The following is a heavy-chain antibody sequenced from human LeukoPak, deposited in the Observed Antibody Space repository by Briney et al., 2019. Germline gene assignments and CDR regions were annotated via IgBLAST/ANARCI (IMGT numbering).Heavy chain of an antibody. CDR2: IRSKANSYAT. CDR3: TREGAEGYFDWLTGYYYCYGMDV. Sequence: GGSLRLSCAASGFTFSGSAMHWVRQASGKGLEWVGRIRSKANSYATAYAASVKGRFTISRDDSKNTAYLQMNSLKTEDTAVYYCTREGAEGYFDWLTGYYYCYGMDVWGQGTTVTVSS. CDR1: GFTFSGSA. V-gene: IGHV3-73*01. D-gene: IGHD3-9*01. J-gene: IGHJ6*02.